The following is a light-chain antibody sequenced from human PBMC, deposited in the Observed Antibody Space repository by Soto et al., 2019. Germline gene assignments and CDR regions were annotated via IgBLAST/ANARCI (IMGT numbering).Light chain of an antibody. J-gene: IGKJ1*01. CDR3: LQDFNYPRT. Sequence: AIQMPQSPSFLSASVGDRVIITCRASQDIRNDLGWYQHKPGKAPKVLISAASNLQSGVPSRFSGSGSGTEFTLTINSLQPEDFASYYCLQDFNYPRTFGQGTKVDI. CDR1: QDIRND. V-gene: IGKV1-6*01. CDR2: AAS.